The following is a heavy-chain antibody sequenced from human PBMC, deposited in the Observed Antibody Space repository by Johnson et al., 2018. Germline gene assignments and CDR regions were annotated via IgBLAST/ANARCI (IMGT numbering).Heavy chain of an antibody. J-gene: IGHJ6*02. Sequence: QLVESGGGLVKPGGSLRLSCAASGFTFSSYSMNWVRQAPGKGLEWVSSISSSSSYIYYADSVKGRFTISRDNAKNSLYLQMNSLRAEDTAGYYCAREFTGNYYDSSGYYNYYYGMDVWGQGTTVTVSS. CDR3: AREFTGNYYDSSGYYNYYYGMDV. V-gene: IGHV3-21*01. CDR2: ISSSSSYI. D-gene: IGHD3-22*01. CDR1: GFTFSSYS.